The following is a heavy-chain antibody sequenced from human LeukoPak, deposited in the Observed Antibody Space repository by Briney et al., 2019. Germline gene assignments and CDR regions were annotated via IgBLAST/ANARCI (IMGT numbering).Heavy chain of an antibody. CDR3: ARVGYSSSWYPPFHYHYGMDV. Sequence: GGSLRLSCAASGFTFSGYAMHWVRQAPGKGLEWVAVISYDGSNKYYADSVKGRFTISRDNSKNTLYLQMNSLRAEGTAVYYCARVGYSSSWYPPFHYHYGMDVWGQGTTVTVSS. CDR2: ISYDGSNK. D-gene: IGHD6-13*01. CDR1: GFTFSGYA. V-gene: IGHV3-30*04. J-gene: IGHJ6*02.